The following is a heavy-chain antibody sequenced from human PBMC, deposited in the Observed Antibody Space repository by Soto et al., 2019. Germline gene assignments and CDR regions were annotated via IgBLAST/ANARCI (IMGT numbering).Heavy chain of an antibody. CDR2: INHSGST. Sequence: SETLSLTCAFYGGSFSGYYWSWIRQPPGKGLEWIGEINHSGSTNYNPSLKSRVTISVDTSKNQFSLKLSSVTAADTAVYYCARGKSSGPEYWGQGTLVNVSS. J-gene: IGHJ4*02. V-gene: IGHV4-34*01. CDR3: ARGKSSGPEY. CDR1: GGSFSGYY. D-gene: IGHD3-22*01.